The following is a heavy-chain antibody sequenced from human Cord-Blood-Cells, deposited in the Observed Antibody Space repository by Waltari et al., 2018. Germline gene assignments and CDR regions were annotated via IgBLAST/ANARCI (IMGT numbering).Heavy chain of an antibody. V-gene: IGHV6-1*01. Sequence: QVQLQQSGPGLVKPSQTLSLTCAISGDSVSSNIAAWDWIRKSPPRGLEWLGRTYYRSKLYNDYAVSVKSRITINPDTSKNQFSLQLNSVTPEDTAVYYCARVIDTGTNYYYGMDVWGQGTTVTVSS. CDR1: GDSVSSNIAA. CDR2: TYYRSKLYN. J-gene: IGHJ6*02. CDR3: ARVIDTGTNYYYGMDV. D-gene: IGHD1-7*01.